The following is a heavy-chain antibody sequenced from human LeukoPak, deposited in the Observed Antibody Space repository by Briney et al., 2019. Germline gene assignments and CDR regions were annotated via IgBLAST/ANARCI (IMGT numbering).Heavy chain of an antibody. CDR1: GFSVSSFD. V-gene: IGHV3-48*02. D-gene: IGHD5-18*01. J-gene: IGHJ4*02. Sequence: GGSLRLSCVVSGFSVSSFDMNWFRQAPGKGLEWVSYISRSSYNTYYTDSVKGRFTIFRDNAENSVHLQMDSLRDEDTAVYYSARDRTSGYTYVSDYWGQGTLVTVSS. CDR3: ARDRTSGYTYVSDY. CDR2: ISRSSYNT.